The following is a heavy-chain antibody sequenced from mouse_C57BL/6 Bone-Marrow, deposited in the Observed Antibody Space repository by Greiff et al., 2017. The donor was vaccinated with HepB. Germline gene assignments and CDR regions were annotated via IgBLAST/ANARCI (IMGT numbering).Heavy chain of an antibody. D-gene: IGHD2-5*01. V-gene: IGHV1-64*01. Sequence: VQLQQPGAELVKPGASVKLSCKASGYTFTSYWMHWVKQRPGQGLEWIGMIHPNSGSTNYNEKFKSKATLTVDKSSSTAYMQLSILTSEDSAVYYCARFCYSKYYYAMDYWGQGTSVTVSS. J-gene: IGHJ4*01. CDR1: GYTFTSYW. CDR3: ARFCYSKYYYAMDY. CDR2: IHPNSGST.